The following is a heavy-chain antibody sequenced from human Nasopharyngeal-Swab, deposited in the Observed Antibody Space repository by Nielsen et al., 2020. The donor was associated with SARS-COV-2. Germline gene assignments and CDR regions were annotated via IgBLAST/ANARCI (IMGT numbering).Heavy chain of an antibody. D-gene: IGHD2/OR15-2a*01. V-gene: IGHV3-13*05. J-gene: IGHJ4*02. CDR2: IGTAGDP. CDR1: GFTFSSYD. Sequence: GGSLRLSCAASGFTFSSYDTHWVRQATGKGLEWVSAIGTAGDPYYPGSVKGRFTISRDDAKNSLYLQMNSLRAEDTAVYYCARDCYGFSTTCNLLDYWGQGTLVTVSS. CDR3: ARDCYGFSTTCNLLDY.